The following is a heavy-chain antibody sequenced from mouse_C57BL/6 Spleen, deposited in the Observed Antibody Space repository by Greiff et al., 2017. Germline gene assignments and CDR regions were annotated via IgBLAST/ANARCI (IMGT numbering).Heavy chain of an antibody. CDR3: ARHDGYYPAWFAY. Sequence: QVQLQQPGAELVRPGTSVKLSCKASGYTFTSYWMHWVKQRPGQGLEWIGVIDPSDSYTNYNQKFKGKATLTVDTSSSTAYMQLSSLTSEDSAVYYCARHDGYYPAWFAYWGQGTLVTVSA. CDR1: GYTFTSYW. V-gene: IGHV1-59*01. J-gene: IGHJ3*01. D-gene: IGHD2-3*01. CDR2: IDPSDSYT.